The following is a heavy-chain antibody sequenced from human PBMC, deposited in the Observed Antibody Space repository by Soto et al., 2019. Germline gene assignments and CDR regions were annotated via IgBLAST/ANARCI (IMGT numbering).Heavy chain of an antibody. D-gene: IGHD6-19*01. J-gene: IGHJ4*02. CDR2: IYYSGST. CDR3: ASWGGYSSGWYYFDY. CDR1: GGSISSYY. Sequence: SETLSLTCTVSGGSISSYYWSWIRQPPGKGLEWIGYIYYSGSTNYNPSLKSRVTISVDTSKNPFSLKLSSVTAADTAVYYCASWGGYSSGWYYFDYWGQGTLVTVSS. V-gene: IGHV4-59*01.